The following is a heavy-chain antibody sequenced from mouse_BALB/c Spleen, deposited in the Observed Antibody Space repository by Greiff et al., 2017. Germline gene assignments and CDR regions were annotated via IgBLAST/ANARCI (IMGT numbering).Heavy chain of an antibody. CDR2: IWAGGST. CDR3: ARDTYYRYDGDYYAMDY. J-gene: IGHJ4*01. Sequence: QVQLKESGPGLVAPSQSLSITCTVSGFSLTSYGVHWVRQPPGKGLEWLGVIWAGGSTNYNSALMSRLSISKDNSKSQVFLKMNSLQTDDTAMYYCARDTYYRYDGDYYAMDYWGQGTSVTVSS. D-gene: IGHD2-14*01. CDR1: GFSLTSYG. V-gene: IGHV2-9*02.